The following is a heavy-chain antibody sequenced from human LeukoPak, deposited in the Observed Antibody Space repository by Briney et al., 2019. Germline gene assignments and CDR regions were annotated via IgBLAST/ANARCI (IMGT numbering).Heavy chain of an antibody. V-gene: IGHV1-2*02. CDR1: GYTFTGYY. D-gene: IGHD6-19*01. CDR3: ARDNAVAGLTNYFDY. Sequence: GASVKVSCKASGYTFTGYYMHWVQQAPGQGLEWMGWINPNSGGTNYAQKFQGRVTMTRGTSISTAYMELSRLRSDDTAVYYCARDNAVAGLTNYFDYWGQGTLVTVSS. CDR2: INPNSGGT. J-gene: IGHJ4*02.